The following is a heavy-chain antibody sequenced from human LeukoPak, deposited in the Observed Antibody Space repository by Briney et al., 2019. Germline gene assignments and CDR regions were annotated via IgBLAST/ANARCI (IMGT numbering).Heavy chain of an antibody. Sequence: GGSLRLSCAASGFTFDTTDMTCVRQAPGKGPEWLSCISGTGDRTYYADSVRGRFTISRDNSKNMLYLQMTSLRVEDTATYYCVKNSGIWSFWGRGTLAAVSS. D-gene: IGHD1-26*01. V-gene: IGHV3-23*01. CDR3: VKNSGIWSF. CDR1: GFTFDTTD. CDR2: ISGTGDRT. J-gene: IGHJ4*02.